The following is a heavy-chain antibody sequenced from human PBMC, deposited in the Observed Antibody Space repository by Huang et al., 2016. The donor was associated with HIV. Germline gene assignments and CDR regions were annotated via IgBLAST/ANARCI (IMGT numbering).Heavy chain of an antibody. CDR3: ARGAVRYFDRGGTRYYGMDV. Sequence: QVQLQQWGAGLLKPSETLSLTCAVYGGSFSAYSWSWIRQPPGTGVEWIGEFNHSGGTKYNPSLKRRVIISGDTSRKRFSLKLSSVSAADTAVYYCARGAVRYFDRGGTRYYGMDVWGQGTTVTVSS. CDR2: FNHSGGT. D-gene: IGHD3-9*01. J-gene: IGHJ6*02. V-gene: IGHV4-34*01. CDR1: GGSFSAYS.